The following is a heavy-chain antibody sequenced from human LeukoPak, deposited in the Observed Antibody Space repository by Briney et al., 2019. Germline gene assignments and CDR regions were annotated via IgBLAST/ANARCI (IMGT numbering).Heavy chain of an antibody. Sequence: GGSLRLSCAASGFTFSSYWMHWVRQAPGKGLVWVSRINSDGSSTSYADSVKGRFTISRDNAKNTLYLQMNSLRAEDTAVYYCARAGGGDGHYSFYMDVWGKGTTVTVSS. V-gene: IGHV3-74*01. J-gene: IGHJ6*03. CDR1: GFTFSSYW. D-gene: IGHD3-16*01. CDR2: INSDGSST. CDR3: ARAGGGDGHYSFYMDV.